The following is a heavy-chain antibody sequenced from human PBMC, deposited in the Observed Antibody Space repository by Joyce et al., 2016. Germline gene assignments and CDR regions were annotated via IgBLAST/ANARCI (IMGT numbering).Heavy chain of an antibody. CDR2: IWFDGTKQ. V-gene: IGHV3-33*01. D-gene: IGHD4/OR15-4a*01. CDR1: GFSFSSFG. Sequence: QVYLVESGGGVVQPGTSLKLSCTATGFSFSSFGIHWVRQAPGKGLEWVSVIWFDGTKQYYAESVKGRFTISRDNSKKTAYLQMNSLRADDTGVYFCARGWTMLDYWGQGSLVTVSP. J-gene: IGHJ4*02. CDR3: ARGWTMLDY.